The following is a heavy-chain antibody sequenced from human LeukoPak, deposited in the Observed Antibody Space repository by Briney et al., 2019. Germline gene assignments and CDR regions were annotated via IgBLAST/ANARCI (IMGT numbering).Heavy chain of an antibody. V-gene: IGHV4-39*07. CDR3: IAVAGTVYYYYYMDV. J-gene: IGHJ6*03. CDR1: GGSISSSSYC. CDR2: IYYSGST. D-gene: IGHD6-19*01. Sequence: SETLSLTCTVSGGSISSSSYCWGWIRQPPGKGLEWIGSIYYSGSTYYNPSLKSRVTISVDTSKNQFSLKLSSVTAADTAVYYCIAVAGTVYYYYYMDVWGKGTTVTVSS.